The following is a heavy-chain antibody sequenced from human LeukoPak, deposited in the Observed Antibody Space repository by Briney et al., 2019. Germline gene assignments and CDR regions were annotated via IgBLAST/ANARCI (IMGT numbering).Heavy chain of an antibody. Sequence: GGSLRLSCAASGFTFSSYGMHWVRQAPGKGLEWVAVISYDGSNKYYADSVKGRFTISRDNSKNTLYLQMNSLRAEDTAVYYCARDPYGSGSYFSWGQGTLVTVSS. D-gene: IGHD3-10*01. CDR3: ARDPYGSGSYFS. V-gene: IGHV3-30*03. J-gene: IGHJ5*02. CDR2: ISYDGSNK. CDR1: GFTFSSYG.